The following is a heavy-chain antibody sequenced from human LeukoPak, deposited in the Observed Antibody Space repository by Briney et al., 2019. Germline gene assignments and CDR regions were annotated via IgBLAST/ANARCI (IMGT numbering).Heavy chain of an antibody. D-gene: IGHD5-12*01. CDR2: INPKNAAT. J-gene: IGHJ4*02. CDR1: GYTFTGHY. CDR3: ARDRGRWLRDFDY. Sequence: ASVKVSCKASGYTFTGHYIHWVRQAPGQGLEWMGWINPKNAATNYGQRFRGRVTMTRDTSISTDYMELSRLRSDDTAVYYCARDRGRWLRDFDYWGQGTLVTVSS. V-gene: IGHV1-2*02.